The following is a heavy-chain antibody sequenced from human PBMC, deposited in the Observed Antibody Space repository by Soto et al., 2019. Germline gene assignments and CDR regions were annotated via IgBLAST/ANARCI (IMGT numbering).Heavy chain of an antibody. D-gene: IGHD2-8*01. J-gene: IGHJ5*01. V-gene: IGHV1-69*13. CDR3: ARLIGNSWLDS. Sequence: SVKVSCKASGVTFSSYAISWVRQAPGQGLEWMGGIIPIFGTANYAQKFQGRVTITADESNNQLSLQLNSVTPDDTAVYYCARLIGNSWLDSWGQGTLVTVSS. CDR2: IIPIFGTA. CDR1: GVTFSSYA.